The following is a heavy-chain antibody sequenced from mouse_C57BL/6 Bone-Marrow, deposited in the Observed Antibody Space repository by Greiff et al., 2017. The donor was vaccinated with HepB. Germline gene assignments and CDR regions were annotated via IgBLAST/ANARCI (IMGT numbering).Heavy chain of an antibody. D-gene: IGHD2-4*01. CDR1: GYTFNSYW. J-gene: IGHJ4*01. CDR3: ARISQHPIYYDYPYAMDY. CDR2: INPSSGYT. V-gene: IGHV1-7*01. Sequence: QVQLKESGAELAKPGASVKLSCKASGYTFNSYWMHWVKQRPGQGLEWIGYINPSSGYTKYNQKFKDKATLTADKSSSTAYMQLSSLTYEDSAVYYCARISQHPIYYDYPYAMDYWGQGTSVTVSS.